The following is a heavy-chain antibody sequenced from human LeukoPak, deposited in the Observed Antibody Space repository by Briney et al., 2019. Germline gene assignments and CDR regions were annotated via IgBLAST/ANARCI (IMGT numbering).Heavy chain of an antibody. V-gene: IGHV4-4*02. CDR1: EFVFSSHA. Sequence: GSLRLSCVASEFVFSSHAMIWVRQPPGKGLEWIGEIYHSGSTNYNPSLKSRVTISVDKSKNQFSLKLSSVTAADTAVYYCARARYGDLDYWGQGTLVTVSS. J-gene: IGHJ4*02. CDR3: ARARYGDLDY. D-gene: IGHD4-17*01. CDR2: IYHSGST.